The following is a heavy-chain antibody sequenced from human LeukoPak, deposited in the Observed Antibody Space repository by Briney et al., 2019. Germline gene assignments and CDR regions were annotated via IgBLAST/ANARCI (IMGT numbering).Heavy chain of an antibody. CDR2: MNPNSGNT. V-gene: IGHV1-8*01. J-gene: IGHJ4*02. D-gene: IGHD3-10*01. Sequence: ASVKVSCKASGYTFTSYDINWVRQATGQGLEWMGWMNPNSGNTGYAQKLQGRVTMTTDTSTSTAYMELRSLRSDDTAVYYCARADYFGDDYWGQGTLVTVSS. CDR1: GYTFTSYD. CDR3: ARADYFGDDY.